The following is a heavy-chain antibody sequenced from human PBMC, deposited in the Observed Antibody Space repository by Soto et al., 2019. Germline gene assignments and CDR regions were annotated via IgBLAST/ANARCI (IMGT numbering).Heavy chain of an antibody. CDR3: ASKPVDTAMDPYFDY. V-gene: IGHV1-69*13. J-gene: IGHJ4*02. Sequence: RASVKVSCKASGGTFSSYAISWVRQAPGQGLEWMGGIIPIFGTANYAQKFQGRVTITADESTSTAYMELSSLRSEDTAVYYCASKPVDTAMDPYFDYWGQGTLVTVSS. D-gene: IGHD5-18*01. CDR2: IIPIFGTA. CDR1: GGTFSSYA.